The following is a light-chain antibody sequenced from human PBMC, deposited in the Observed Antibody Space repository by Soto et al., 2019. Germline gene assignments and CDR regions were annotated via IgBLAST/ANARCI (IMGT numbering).Light chain of an antibody. CDR2: GAS. CDR3: QQYGGSPLVT. CDR1: QSLSSVY. J-gene: IGKJ4*01. V-gene: IGKV3-20*01. Sequence: ETVLTQSPGTLSLSPGERATLSCRASQSLSSVYLAWYQQRPGQAPRLLISGASSRAPGIPDRFSGTGSGTEFTLTISRLEPEDFAVYYCQQYGGSPLVTFGGGTKVEIK.